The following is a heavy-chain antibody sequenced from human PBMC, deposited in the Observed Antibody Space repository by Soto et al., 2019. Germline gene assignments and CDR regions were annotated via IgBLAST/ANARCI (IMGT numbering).Heavy chain of an antibody. J-gene: IGHJ4*02. Sequence: EVQLLESGGGLVQPGGSLRLSCAASGFTFSSYAMSWVRQAPGKGLEWVSAISGSGGSTYYADSVKGRFTISRDNSKNTLYLQMNSLRAEDTAVYYCAKDPYYYDSSGYNYFDYWGQGTLVTVSS. V-gene: IGHV3-23*01. D-gene: IGHD3-22*01. CDR2: ISGSGGST. CDR1: GFTFSSYA. CDR3: AKDPYYYDSSGYNYFDY.